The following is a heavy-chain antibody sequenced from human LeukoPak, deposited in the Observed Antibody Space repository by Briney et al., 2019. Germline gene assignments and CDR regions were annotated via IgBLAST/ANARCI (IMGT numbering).Heavy chain of an antibody. J-gene: IGHJ3*02. CDR2: IGIGSTTI. CDR1: GFTFSSYS. D-gene: IGHD3-16*02. V-gene: IGHV3-48*01. Sequence: PGESLRLSCAASGFTFSSYSMNWVRQAPGKGLEWVSYIGIGSTTIYYADSVKGRFTISRDNAKNSLYLQMNSLRAEDTAVYYCARDYQYAFDIWGQGTIVTVSS. CDR3: ARDYQYAFDI.